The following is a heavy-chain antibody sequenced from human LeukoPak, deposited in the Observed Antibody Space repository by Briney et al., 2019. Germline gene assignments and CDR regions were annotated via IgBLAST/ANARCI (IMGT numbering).Heavy chain of an antibody. CDR2: IYYSGST. V-gene: IGHV4-31*03. D-gene: IGHD4-17*01. J-gene: IGHJ4*02. Sequence: SQTLSLTCTVSGGSISRGGYYWSWIRQHPGKGLEGIGYIYYSGSTSYIPSLKSRVTISVDTSKNQFSLKLSSVTAADTAVYNCARVRYGDSDFDYWGQGTLVTVSS. CDR1: GGSISRGGYY. CDR3: ARVRYGDSDFDY.